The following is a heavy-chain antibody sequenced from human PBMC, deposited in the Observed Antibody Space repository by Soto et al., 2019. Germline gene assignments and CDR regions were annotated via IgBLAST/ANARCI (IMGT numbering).Heavy chain of an antibody. Sequence: GGSLRLSCVGSGFTFSSYWMNWVRHAPGMGLEWVANINPDGDVGMYVDSVKGRFTTSRDNARNSLYLQMNSLRVDDTAVYFCAGWGGHDYNYWGQGIQVTVSS. CDR3: AGWGGHDYNY. D-gene: IGHD3-16*01. J-gene: IGHJ4*02. CDR1: GFTFSSYW. V-gene: IGHV3-7*03. CDR2: INPDGDVG.